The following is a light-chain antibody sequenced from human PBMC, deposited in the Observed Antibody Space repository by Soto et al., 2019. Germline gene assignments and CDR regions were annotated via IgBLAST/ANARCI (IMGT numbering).Light chain of an antibody. V-gene: IGLV2-18*01. CDR2: EVS. Sequence: QSALTQPPSVSGSPGQSVTISCTGTSSDVGSYNRVSWYQQPPGTAPKLMIYEVSNRPSGVPDRFSGSKSGNTASLTISGLQAEDEADYYCSLYTSSSTFGVFGTETKLTDL. J-gene: IGLJ1*01. CDR3: SLYTSSSTFGV. CDR1: SSDVGSYNR.